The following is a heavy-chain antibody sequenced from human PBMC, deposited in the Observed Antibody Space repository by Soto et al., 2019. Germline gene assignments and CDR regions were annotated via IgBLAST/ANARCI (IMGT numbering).Heavy chain of an antibody. V-gene: IGHV3-30*18. D-gene: IGHD6-19*01. CDR3: AKGGRQWLVTSDFNY. CDR2: VSHDGRNT. Sequence: VQLVESGGGVVQPGRSLRLSCAASGFTFSDYAMHWVRQAPGKGLEWVAVVSHDGRNTHYADSVKGRFTISRDSSKNTVSLGMDRLRGEDTAVYYRAKGGRQWLVTSDFNYWGQGALVTVSS. J-gene: IGHJ4*02. CDR1: GFTFSDYA.